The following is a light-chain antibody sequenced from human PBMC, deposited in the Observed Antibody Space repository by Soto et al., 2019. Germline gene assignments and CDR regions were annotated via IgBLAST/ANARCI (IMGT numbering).Light chain of an antibody. Sequence: EIALTQSPGTLSLSPGERATLSCRASQSVSSNLAWYQQKPGQAPRLLIYGASNRATGIPDRFSGSGSGTDFTLTISRLEPEDFAVYYCQQYGSSGTFGQGTKVDIK. CDR3: QQYGSSGT. CDR2: GAS. CDR1: QSVSSN. J-gene: IGKJ1*01. V-gene: IGKV3-20*01.